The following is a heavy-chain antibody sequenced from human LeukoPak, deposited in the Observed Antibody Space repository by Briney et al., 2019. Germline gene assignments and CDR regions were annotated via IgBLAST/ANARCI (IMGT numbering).Heavy chain of an antibody. CDR3: ARGSAAGLLDY. CDR2: IYYSGST. D-gene: IGHD6-13*01. CDR1: GGSISSGGYY. V-gene: IGHV4-31*03. J-gene: IGHJ4*02. Sequence: SETLSLTCTVSGGSISSGGYYWNWIRQHPGKGLEWIGYIYYSGSTYYNPSLKSRVTISVDTSKNQFSLKLSSVTAADTAVYYCARGSAAGLLDYWGQGTLVTVSS.